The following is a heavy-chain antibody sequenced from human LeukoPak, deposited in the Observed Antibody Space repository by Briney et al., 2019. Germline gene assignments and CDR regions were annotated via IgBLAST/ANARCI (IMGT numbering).Heavy chain of an antibody. Sequence: PGGSLRLSCAASGFTFSSYSMNWVRQAPGKGLEWVSYISSSSSTIYYADSVKGRFTISRDNAKNSLYLQMNSLRAEDTAVYYCARVGHFSPDDYWGQGTLVTVSS. D-gene: IGHD3-3*02. CDR1: GFTFSSYS. CDR3: ARVGHFSPDDY. CDR2: ISSSSSTI. V-gene: IGHV3-48*01. J-gene: IGHJ4*02.